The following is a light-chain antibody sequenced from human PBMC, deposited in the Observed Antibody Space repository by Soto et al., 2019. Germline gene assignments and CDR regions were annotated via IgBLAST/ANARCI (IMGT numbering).Light chain of an antibody. J-gene: IGLJ2*01. CDR3: CSYAGDCTDVL. CDR2: DGI. Sequence: QSALTQPASVSGSPGQSITISCTGTISDVGNYNLVSWYQQHPGKAPKLMIYDGIKRPSGISNRFSGSKSGNTASLTISGLQAEDESVYYCCSYAGDCTDVLFGGGTKVTVL. V-gene: IGLV2-23*01. CDR1: ISDVGNYNL.